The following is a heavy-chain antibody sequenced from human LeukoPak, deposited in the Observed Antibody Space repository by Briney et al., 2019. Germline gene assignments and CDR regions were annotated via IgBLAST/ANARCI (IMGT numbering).Heavy chain of an antibody. CDR2: IYPGDSDT. D-gene: IGHD3-22*01. CDR3: AFAEDYYDSSGFGAFDI. Sequence: GESLKISCKGSGYSFPNYWIGWVRQMPGKGLECMGIIYPGDSDTRYSPSFQGQVTISADKSISTTYLQWSSLKASDTAMYYCAFAEDYYDSSGFGAFDIWGQGTVVTVSS. CDR1: GYSFPNYW. V-gene: IGHV5-51*01. J-gene: IGHJ3*02.